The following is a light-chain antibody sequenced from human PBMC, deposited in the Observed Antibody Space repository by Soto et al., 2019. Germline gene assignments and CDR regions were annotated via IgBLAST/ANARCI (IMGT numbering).Light chain of an antibody. J-gene: IGKJ5*01. V-gene: IGKV1-39*01. CDR3: QQTFSAPSIT. CDR1: QTISDY. CDR2: AAS. Sequence: DIEMVQSPSSLSASVGDRVTITCRSGQTISDYLNWYQQKPGTAPKLLIYAASTLQSGVPSRFSGSRSGTDFTLTISSLHPEDVATYYCQQTFSAPSITFGQGTRLEIK.